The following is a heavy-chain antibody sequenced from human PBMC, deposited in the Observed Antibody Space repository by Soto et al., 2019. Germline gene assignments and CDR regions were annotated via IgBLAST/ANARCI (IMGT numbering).Heavy chain of an antibody. V-gene: IGHV4-31*03. Sequence: QVQLQESGPGLVKPSQTLSLTCTVSGASISSGDSYWSRIRQYPGKGMGWIGYIHNSGNTYYNQAIKSRVSISVDKSRTQFAVQWYSVIAADAAVYYWARPTTLVTRPSDIGLWGRGSLVTSSS. CDR1: GASISSGDSY. CDR3: ARPTTLVTRPSDIGL. D-gene: IGHD6-13*01. CDR2: IHNSGNT. J-gene: IGHJ2*01.